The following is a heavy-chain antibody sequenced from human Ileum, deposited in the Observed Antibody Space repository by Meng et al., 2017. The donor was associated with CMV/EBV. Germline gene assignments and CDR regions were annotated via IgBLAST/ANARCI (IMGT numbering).Heavy chain of an antibody. CDR2: VRSGDSNK. CDR1: GFTLSSSG. CDR3: AKGTREGTPFDY. V-gene: IGHV3-30*02. J-gene: IGHJ4*02. D-gene: IGHD2-15*01. Sequence: GESLKISFSASGFTLSSSGMHWVRQAPGKGLEWVAFVRSGDSNKYYGDSVKGRFTISRDNSKNTLYQQMNSLRAEETAIYYCAKGTREGTPFDYWGQGTLVTVSS.